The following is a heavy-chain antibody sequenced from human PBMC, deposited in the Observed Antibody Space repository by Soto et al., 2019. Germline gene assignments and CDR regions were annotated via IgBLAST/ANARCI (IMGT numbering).Heavy chain of an antibody. D-gene: IGHD3-16*02. J-gene: IGHJ4*02. CDR2: ITNRGGRT. Sequence: EVQLLESGGGLVYPGGSLRLSCAASGFPFSSSAMGWVRQTPGKGLEWVSGITNRGGRTYSADSVKGRFTISRDNSRNTLYLHISSLRADDTALYYCAKDGNIVRPGHYYFDYWGQGILVTVSS. CDR1: GFPFSSSA. CDR3: AKDGNIVRPGHYYFDY. V-gene: IGHV3-23*01.